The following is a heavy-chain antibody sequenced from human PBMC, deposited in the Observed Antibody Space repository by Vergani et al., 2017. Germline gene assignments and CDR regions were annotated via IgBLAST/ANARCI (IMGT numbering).Heavy chain of an antibody. J-gene: IGHJ4*02. D-gene: IGHD2-2*01. CDR2: IYPADSDT. CDR1: EYSFGNYW. Sequence: EVELVQSGPEMRKPGESLKISCKGSEYSFGNYWIGWVRQMPGKGLEWMGIIYPADSDTRYSPSFQGQVTISADKSISTAYMELSNLRSDDTAVYYCARVGTSSNRDYFDYWGQGTLVTVSS. V-gene: IGHV5-51*03. CDR3: ARVGTSSNRDYFDY.